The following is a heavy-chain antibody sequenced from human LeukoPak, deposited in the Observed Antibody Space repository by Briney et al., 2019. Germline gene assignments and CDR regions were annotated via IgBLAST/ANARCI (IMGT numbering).Heavy chain of an antibody. J-gene: IGHJ3*02. CDR3: AKEGRFYDSSGYYSGAFDI. D-gene: IGHD3-22*01. CDR2: ISGSGGST. V-gene: IGHV3-23*01. Sequence: GGSLRLSCAASGFTFSSYAMSWVRQAPGKGLEWVSAISGSGGSTYYADSVKGRFTISRDNSKNTLYLQMNSLRAEDTAVHYCAKEGRFYDSSGYYSGAFDIWGQGTMVTVSS. CDR1: GFTFSSYA.